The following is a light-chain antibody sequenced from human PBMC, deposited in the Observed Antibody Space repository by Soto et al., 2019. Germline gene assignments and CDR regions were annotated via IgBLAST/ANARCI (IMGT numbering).Light chain of an antibody. CDR1: SSDVGGYSH. J-gene: IGLJ1*01. CDR2: DVS. V-gene: IGLV2-14*03. Sequence: QSVLTRPASVSGSPGQSISISCTGTSSDVGGYSHVSWYQQHPGKAPKVMIYDVSNRPSGVSNRFSGSKSGNTAFLTISGLQAEDEADFYCSAFTSRNTYVFGTGTKVTVL. CDR3: SAFTSRNTYV.